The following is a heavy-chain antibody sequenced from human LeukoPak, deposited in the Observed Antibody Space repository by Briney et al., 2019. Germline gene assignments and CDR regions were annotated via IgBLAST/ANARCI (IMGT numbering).Heavy chain of an antibody. D-gene: IGHD4-11*01. CDR1: GGTFSSYA. CDR3: ARSYNNYLGAFDI. J-gene: IGHJ3*02. CDR2: IIPIFGTA. Sequence: EASVKVSCKASGGTFSSYAISWVRQAPGQGLEWMGGIIPIFGTANYAQKFQGRVTITRDTAASTVYMELSSLRSEDPAVYYCARSYNNYLGAFDIWGQGTMVTVSS. V-gene: IGHV1-69*05.